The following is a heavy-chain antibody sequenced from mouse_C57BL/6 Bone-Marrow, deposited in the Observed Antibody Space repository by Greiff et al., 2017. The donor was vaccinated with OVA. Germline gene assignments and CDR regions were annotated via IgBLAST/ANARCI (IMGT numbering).Heavy chain of an antibody. J-gene: IGHJ1*03. D-gene: IGHD1-1*01. CDR2: IDPNSGGT. CDR3: ARSITTVVPHWYFDV. Sequence: VQLQQPGAELVKPGASVKLSCKASGYTFTSYWMHWVKQRPGRGLEWIGRIDPNSGGTKYNEKFKSKATLTVDKPSSTAYMQLSSLTSEDSAVYYCARSITTVVPHWYFDVWGTGTTVTVSS. V-gene: IGHV1-72*01. CDR1: GYTFTSYW.